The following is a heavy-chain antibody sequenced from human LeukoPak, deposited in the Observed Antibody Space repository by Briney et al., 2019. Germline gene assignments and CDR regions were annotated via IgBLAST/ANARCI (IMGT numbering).Heavy chain of an antibody. CDR2: IRYDGSNK. Sequence: PGGSLRLSCAASGFTFSSYGMHWVRQAPGKGLEGVALIRYDGSNKYYADSVKGRFTISRDNSKNTLYLQMNSLRAKDTAVYYCATIQQLVHLFDIWGQGTMATVSP. CDR1: GFTFSSYG. V-gene: IGHV3-30*02. J-gene: IGHJ3*02. CDR3: ATIQQLVHLFDI. D-gene: IGHD6-13*01.